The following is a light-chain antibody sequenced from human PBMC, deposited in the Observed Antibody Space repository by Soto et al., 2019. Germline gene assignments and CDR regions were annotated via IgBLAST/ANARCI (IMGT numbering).Light chain of an antibody. J-gene: IGKJ5*01. V-gene: IGKV3-11*01. Sequence: EVVLTQSPDTLSLPPGERATLSCRASQSVSNYLAWYQQKPGQAPRLLIFDASNRATGIPARFSGSGSATDFTLTISSLEPEDFAVYYCQHRSIWPVSFGQGTRLEIK. CDR1: QSVSNY. CDR3: QHRSIWPVS. CDR2: DAS.